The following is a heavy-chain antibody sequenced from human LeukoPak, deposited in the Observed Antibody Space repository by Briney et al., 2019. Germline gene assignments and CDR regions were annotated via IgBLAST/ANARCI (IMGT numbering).Heavy chain of an antibody. Sequence: GGSLRLSCAASGFTVSSNYMSWVRQAPGKGLVRVSVIYSGGSTYYADSVKGRFTISRHNSKNTLYLQMNSLRAEDTAVYYCARVASGTTVTTPMSYFDYWGQGTLVTVSS. CDR2: IYSGGST. D-gene: IGHD4-17*01. J-gene: IGHJ4*02. V-gene: IGHV3-53*04. CDR1: GFTVSSNY. CDR3: ARVASGTTVTTPMSYFDY.